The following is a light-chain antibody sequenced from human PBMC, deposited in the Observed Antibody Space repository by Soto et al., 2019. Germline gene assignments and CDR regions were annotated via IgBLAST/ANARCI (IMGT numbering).Light chain of an antibody. J-gene: IGKJ1*01. CDR2: GTS. Sequence: EIVLTQSPGTLSLSPWERATLSCRASQSVGSRSLAWYQQKPGQAPRVLLYGTSERATGIPDRFSGSGSGTEFTLTISRLEPEDFAVYFCQQYGRSPTFGQGTKVDIK. CDR1: QSVGSRS. V-gene: IGKV3-20*01. CDR3: QQYGRSPT.